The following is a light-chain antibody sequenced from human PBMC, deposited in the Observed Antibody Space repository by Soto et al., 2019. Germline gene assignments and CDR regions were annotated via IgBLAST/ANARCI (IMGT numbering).Light chain of an antibody. CDR2: GAS. Sequence: DIQLTQSPSSVSASVGDRVTITCRASQGIGSWLAWYQHKPGKAPKLLIDGASTLQTGVPSRFSGSGSGTDFTLTISSLQPEDFATYYCQQAHSFPLTFGGGTKVDI. V-gene: IGKV1-12*01. J-gene: IGKJ4*01. CDR1: QGIGSW. CDR3: QQAHSFPLT.